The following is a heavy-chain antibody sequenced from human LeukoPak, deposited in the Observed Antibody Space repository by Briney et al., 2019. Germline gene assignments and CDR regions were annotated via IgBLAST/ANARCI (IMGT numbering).Heavy chain of an antibody. Sequence: SETLSLTCAVYGGSFSGYHWSWIRQPPGKGLEWIGEINHSGSTNYNPSLKSRVTISVDTSKNQFSLKLSSVTAADTAVYYCASGTYYYDSSGYYFYRYYFDYWGQGTLVTVSS. J-gene: IGHJ4*02. CDR1: GGSFSGYH. CDR2: INHSGST. CDR3: ASGTYYYDSSGYYFYRYYFDY. V-gene: IGHV4-34*01. D-gene: IGHD3-22*01.